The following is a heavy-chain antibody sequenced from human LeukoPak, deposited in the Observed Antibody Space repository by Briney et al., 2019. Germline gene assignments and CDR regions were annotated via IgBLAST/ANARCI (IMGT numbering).Heavy chain of an antibody. CDR1: GFTVSSNY. J-gene: IGHJ4*02. CDR3: AKDSPFDSGSYYGEDY. CDR2: IRYDGSNK. V-gene: IGHV3-30*02. D-gene: IGHD1-26*01. Sequence: GGSLRLSCAASGFTVSSNYMSWVRQAPGKGLEWVAFIRYDGSNKYYADSVKGRFTISRDNSKNTLYLQMNSLRAEDTAVYYCAKDSPFDSGSYYGEDYWGQGTLVTVSS.